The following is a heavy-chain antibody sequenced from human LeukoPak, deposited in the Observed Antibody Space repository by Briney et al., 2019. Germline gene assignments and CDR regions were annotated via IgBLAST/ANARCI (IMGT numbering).Heavy chain of an antibody. V-gene: IGHV3-30*02. CDR3: SKEGYCSGGSCYDAGALPGNNWFDP. D-gene: IGHD2-15*01. J-gene: IGHJ5*02. CDR2: IRYSGSNK. Sequence: PGGSLRLFCAASGFIFRSYGMHWVRQAPGKGLEGVAFIRYSGSNKYYADSVKGRFTIPRDSSKNTHYVQVNSLRAKDTAVYYCSKEGYCSGGSCYDAGALPGNNWFDPWGQGTLVTVSS. CDR1: GFIFRSYG.